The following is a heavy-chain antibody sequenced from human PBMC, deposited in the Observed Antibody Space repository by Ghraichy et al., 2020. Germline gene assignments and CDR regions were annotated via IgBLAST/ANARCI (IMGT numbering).Heavy chain of an antibody. V-gene: IGHV4-59*01. J-gene: IGHJ4*02. D-gene: IGHD3-9*01. CDR3: ARVSTGYTPYYFDY. Sequence: SETLSLTCTVSGGSISSYYWSWIRQPPGKGLEWIGYIYYSGSTNYNPSLKSRVTISVDTSKNQFSLKLSSVTAADTAVYYCARVSTGYTPYYFDYWGQGTLVTVSS. CDR2: IYYSGST. CDR1: GGSISSYY.